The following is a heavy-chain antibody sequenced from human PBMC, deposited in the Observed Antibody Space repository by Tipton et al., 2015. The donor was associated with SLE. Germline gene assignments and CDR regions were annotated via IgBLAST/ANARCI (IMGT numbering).Heavy chain of an antibody. Sequence: SLRLSCAASGFTFDDYAMHWVRQVPGKGLEWVSGISWNSGIIGYADSVKGRFTISRDNAKNSLYLRMNSLRAEDMALYFCAKDSGSSLNSGWARGAFDIWGQGTMVIVS. V-gene: IGHV3-9*03. CDR2: ISWNSGII. CDR3: AKDSGSSLNSGWARGAFDI. D-gene: IGHD6-19*01. CDR1: GFTFDDYA. J-gene: IGHJ3*02.